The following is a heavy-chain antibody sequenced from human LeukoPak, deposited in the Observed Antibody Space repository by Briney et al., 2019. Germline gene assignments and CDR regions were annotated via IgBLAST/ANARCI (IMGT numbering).Heavy chain of an antibody. J-gene: IGHJ4*02. CDR2: VYYSGTT. D-gene: IGHD3-16*01. CDR1: GASISSYY. CDR3: ATSRGGRFDY. V-gene: IGHV4-59*01. Sequence: SETLSLTCTVSGASISSYYWTWIRLPPGKGLGWIGFVYYSGTTHYKPSLKRRVSMSVDTSKKQFSLNLSSVTAADTAVYYCATSRGGRFDYWGQGILVTVSS.